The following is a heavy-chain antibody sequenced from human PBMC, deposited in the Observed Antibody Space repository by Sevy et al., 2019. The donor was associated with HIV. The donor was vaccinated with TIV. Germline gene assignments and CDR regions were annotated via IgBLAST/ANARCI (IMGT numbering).Heavy chain of an antibody. CDR2: ITSRSSYI. V-gene: IGHV3-21*01. J-gene: IGHJ3*02. Sequence: GGSLRLSCAASGFTFSSYSMNWVRQAPGKGLEWVSSITSRSSYIYYADSVKGRFTISRDNAKNSLYLQMNSLRAEDTAVYYCAESWEQQLHDAFDIWGQGTMVTVSS. CDR3: AESWEQQLHDAFDI. D-gene: IGHD6-13*01. CDR1: GFTFSSYS.